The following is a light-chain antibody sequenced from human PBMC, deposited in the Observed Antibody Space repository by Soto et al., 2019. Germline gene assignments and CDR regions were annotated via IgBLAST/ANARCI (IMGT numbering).Light chain of an antibody. CDR1: SSDVGSYNL. V-gene: IGLV2-23*01. J-gene: IGLJ2*01. Sequence: QSALTQPASVSGSPGQSITISCTGTSSDVGSYNLVSWYQQHPGKAPKLMIYEGSKRPAGVSNRVSGSKSCNTAFLTISGLQAEDEADYYCCSYACSSTLVFGGGTQLTVL. CDR3: CSYACSSTLV. CDR2: EGS.